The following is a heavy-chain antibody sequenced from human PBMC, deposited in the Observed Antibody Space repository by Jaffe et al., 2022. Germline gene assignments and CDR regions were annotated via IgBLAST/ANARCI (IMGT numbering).Heavy chain of an antibody. CDR1: GFSLSTSGVG. D-gene: IGHD2-21*02. Sequence: QITLKESGPTLVKPTQTLTLTCTFSGFSLSTSGVGVGWIRQPPGKALEWLALIYWDDDKRYSPSLKSRLTITKDTSKNQVVLTMTNMDPVDTATYYCAHSPVGMVVTATPFDYWGQGTLVTVSS. J-gene: IGHJ4*02. CDR2: IYWDDDK. CDR3: AHSPVGMVVTATPFDY. V-gene: IGHV2-5*02.